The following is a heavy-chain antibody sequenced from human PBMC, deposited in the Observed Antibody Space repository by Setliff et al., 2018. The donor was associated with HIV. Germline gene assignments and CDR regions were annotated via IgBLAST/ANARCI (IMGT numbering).Heavy chain of an antibody. CDR1: GVSVGSGDYY. J-gene: IGHJ4*02. CDR2: IFHSGDT. CDR3: ATRPRIAARPFDY. V-gene: IGHV4-31*03. D-gene: IGHD6-6*01. Sequence: SETLSLTCSVSGVSVGSGDYYWPWIRQHPEKALEWIGYIFHSGDTYYNPSLKSRISMSVDTSKNQFSLELTSLTAADTAVYYCATRPRIAARPFDYWGQGMLVTVS.